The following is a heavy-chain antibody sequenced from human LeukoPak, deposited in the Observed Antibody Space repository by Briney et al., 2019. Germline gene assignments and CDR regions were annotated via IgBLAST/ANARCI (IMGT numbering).Heavy chain of an antibody. CDR3: ARLKDDVTKFDY. D-gene: IGHD2-8*01. Sequence: GGSLRLSCAASGFTFSKYSMSWVRQAPGKGLAWVASIKYDGSQTYYVDSVKGRFTISRDDAKNSLFLQMSSLRVEDTAVYYCARLKDDVTKFDYWGQGTLVTVSS. V-gene: IGHV3-7*01. CDR1: GFTFSKYS. CDR2: IKYDGSQT. J-gene: IGHJ4*02.